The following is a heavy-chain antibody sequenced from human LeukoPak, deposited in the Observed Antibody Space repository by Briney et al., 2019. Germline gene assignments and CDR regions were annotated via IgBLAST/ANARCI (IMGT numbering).Heavy chain of an antibody. CDR3: AIYSKQWLVRRVFDY. CDR2: MNPNSGNT. V-gene: IGHV1-8*01. J-gene: IGHJ4*02. Sequence: ASVKVSCKASGYTFTSYDINWVRQATGQGLEWMGWMNPNSGNTGHAQKFQGRVTMTRNTSISTAYMELSSLRSEDTAVYYCAIYSKQWLVRRVFDYWGQGTLVTVSS. D-gene: IGHD6-19*01. CDR1: GYTFTSYD.